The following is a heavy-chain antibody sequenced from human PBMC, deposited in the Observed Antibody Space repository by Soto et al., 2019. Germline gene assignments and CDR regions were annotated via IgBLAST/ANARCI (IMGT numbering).Heavy chain of an antibody. Sequence: ASETLSLTCTVSGGSISSSSYYWGWIRQPPGKGLEWIGSIYYSGSTYYNPSLKSRVTISVDTSKNQFSLKLSSVTAADTAVYYCARLRRDIVVVPAAIWFDPWGQGTLVTVSS. CDR1: GGSISSSSYY. CDR2: IYYSGST. CDR3: ARLRRDIVVVPAAIWFDP. V-gene: IGHV4-39*01. J-gene: IGHJ5*02. D-gene: IGHD2-2*01.